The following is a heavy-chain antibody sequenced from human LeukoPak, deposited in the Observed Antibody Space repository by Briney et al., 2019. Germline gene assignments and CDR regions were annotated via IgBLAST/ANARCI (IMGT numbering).Heavy chain of an antibody. V-gene: IGHV1-2*02. Sequence: ASVKVSCKASGYTFTGYYMHWVRQAPGQGLEWMGWINPNSGGTNYAQKLQGRVTMTTDTSTSTAYMELRSLRSDDTAVYYCAREVHSSGWYYFDYWGQGTLVTVSS. D-gene: IGHD6-19*01. CDR3: AREVHSSGWYYFDY. CDR1: GYTFTGYY. CDR2: INPNSGGT. J-gene: IGHJ4*02.